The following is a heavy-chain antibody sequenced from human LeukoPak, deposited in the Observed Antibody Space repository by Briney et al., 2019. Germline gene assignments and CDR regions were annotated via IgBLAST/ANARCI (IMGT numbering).Heavy chain of an antibody. D-gene: IGHD1-26*01. V-gene: IGHV4-39*07. CDR3: ARALLGGSYSYFDY. CDR1: GGSISSSSYY. CDR2: IYYSGST. Sequence: SETLSLTCTVSGGSISSSSYYWGWIRQPPGKGLEWIGSIYYSGSTYYNPSLKSRVTISIDTSKNQFSLKLSSVTAADTAVYYCARALLGGSYSYFDYWGREPWSPSPQ. J-gene: IGHJ4*02.